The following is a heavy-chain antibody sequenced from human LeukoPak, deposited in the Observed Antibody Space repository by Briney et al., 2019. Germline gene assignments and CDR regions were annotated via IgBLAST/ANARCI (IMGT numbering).Heavy chain of an antibody. Sequence: ASVKVSCKASGYTFTSYYMHWVRQAPGQGLEWMGWINPNSGGTNYAQKFQGRVTMTRDTSISTAYMELSSLRSEDTAVYYCAAETGGYDVGDAFDIWGQGTMVTVSS. CDR3: AAETGGYDVGDAFDI. J-gene: IGHJ3*02. D-gene: IGHD5-12*01. CDR2: INPNSGGT. V-gene: IGHV1-2*02. CDR1: GYTFTSYY.